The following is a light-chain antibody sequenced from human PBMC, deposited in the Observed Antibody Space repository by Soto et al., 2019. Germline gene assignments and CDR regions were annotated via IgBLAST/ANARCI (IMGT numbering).Light chain of an antibody. CDR2: GAS. CDR1: QSISSSY. V-gene: IGKV3-20*01. J-gene: IGKJ4*01. CDR3: QQYGSSPLT. Sequence: EIVMTQSPATLSVSPGERATLSCRASQSISSSYLAWYQQKPGQAPRLLIYGASSRATGIPDRFSGSGSGTDFTLTISRMETEDSAVYYCQQYGSSPLTFGGGTKVDIK.